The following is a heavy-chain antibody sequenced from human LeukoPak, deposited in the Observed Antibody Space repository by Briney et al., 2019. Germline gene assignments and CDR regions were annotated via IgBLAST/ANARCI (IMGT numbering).Heavy chain of an antibody. CDR1: GFTFSSYG. V-gene: IGHV3-33*01. CDR3: ARGYSSSWVNIDY. Sequence: GGSLRLSCAASGFTFSSYGMHWARQAPGKGLEWVAVIWYDGSNKYYADSVKGRFTISRDNSKNTLYLQMNSLRAEDTAVYYCARGYSSSWVNIDYWGQGTLVTVSS. J-gene: IGHJ4*02. CDR2: IWYDGSNK. D-gene: IGHD6-13*01.